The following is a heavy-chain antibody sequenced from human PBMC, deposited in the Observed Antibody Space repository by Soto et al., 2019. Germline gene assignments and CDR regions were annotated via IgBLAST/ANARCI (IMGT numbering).Heavy chain of an antibody. D-gene: IGHD2-2*01. J-gene: IGHJ5*02. CDR2: IYYSGST. CDR1: GGSISRGGYY. V-gene: IGHV4-31*03. CDR3: ARAYCSSTSCSEFDP. Sequence: TLSLTCTVSGGSISRGGYYWSWIRQHPGKGLEWIGYIYYSGSTYYNPSLKSRVTISVDTSKNQFSLKLSSVTAADTAVYYCARAYCSSTSCSEFDPWGQGTLVTVS.